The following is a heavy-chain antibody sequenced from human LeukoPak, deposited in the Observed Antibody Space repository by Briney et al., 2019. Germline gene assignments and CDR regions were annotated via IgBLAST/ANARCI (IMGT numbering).Heavy chain of an antibody. V-gene: IGHV3-21*01. CDR1: GFTFSSYS. CDR3: ARALQLVSTMLFDP. J-gene: IGHJ5*02. CDR2: ISSSSSYI. Sequence: GGSLRLSCAASGFTFSSYSMNWVRQAPGKELEWVSSISSSSSYIYYADSVKGRFTISRDNAKNSLYLQMNSLRAEDTAVYYCARALQLVSTMLFDPWGQGTLVTVSS. D-gene: IGHD6-13*01.